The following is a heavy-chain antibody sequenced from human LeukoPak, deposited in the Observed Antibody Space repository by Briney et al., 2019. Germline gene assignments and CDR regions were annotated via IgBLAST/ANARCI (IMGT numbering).Heavy chain of an antibody. CDR1: GGTFSSYT. CDR2: IIPILGKE. V-gene: IGHV1-69*08. Sequence: SVKVSCKATGGTFSSYTISWVRQAPGQGLEWMGRIIPILGKENYAQKFQGRVTITADKSTSTAYMELSSLRSEDTAVYYCARVYCSSTSCYREIDYWGQGTLVTVSS. J-gene: IGHJ4*02. D-gene: IGHD2-2*02. CDR3: ARVYCSSTSCYREIDY.